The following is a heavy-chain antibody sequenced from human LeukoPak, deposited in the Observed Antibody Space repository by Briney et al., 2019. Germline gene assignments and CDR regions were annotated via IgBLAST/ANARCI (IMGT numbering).Heavy chain of an antibody. D-gene: IGHD5-18*01. CDR1: GGSISSYY. J-gene: IGHJ4*02. V-gene: IGHV4-59*01. CDR2: IYYSGST. Sequence: SETLSLTCTVSGGSISSYYWSWIRQPPGKGLEWIGYIYYSGSTNYNPSLKSRVTISVDTSKNQFSLKLSSVTAADTAVYYCARIRSYGSTYYFDYWGQGTLVTVSS. CDR3: ARIRSYGSTYYFDY.